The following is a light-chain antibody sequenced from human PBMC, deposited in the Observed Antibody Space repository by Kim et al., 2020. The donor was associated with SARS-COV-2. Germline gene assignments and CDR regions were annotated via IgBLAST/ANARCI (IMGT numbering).Light chain of an antibody. J-gene: IGLJ2*01. CDR2: DNN. V-gene: IGLV1-51*01. CDR1: SSNIVNNY. CDR3: GTWDSSLSAGV. Sequence: GRKVTSSCSGSSSNIVNNYVSWYQQLPGTAPKLLFYDNNKRPSGIPDRCSGAKSGTSATLGITGLQTGDEADYYCGTWDSSLSAGVFGGGTQLTVL.